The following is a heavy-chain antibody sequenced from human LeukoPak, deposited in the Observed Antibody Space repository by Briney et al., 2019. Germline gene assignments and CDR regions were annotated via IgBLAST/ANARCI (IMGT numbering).Heavy chain of an antibody. J-gene: IGHJ6*02. CDR2: ISSSSSYI. D-gene: IGHD6-19*01. Sequence: PGGSLRLSCAASGFTFSSYSMNWVRQAPGKGLEWVSSISSSSSYIYYADSVKGRFTISRDNSKNTLYLQMNSLRAEDTAVYYCARDLREQWLFFGYYYGMDVWGQGTTVTVSS. V-gene: IGHV3-21*01. CDR1: GFTFSSYS. CDR3: ARDLREQWLFFGYYYGMDV.